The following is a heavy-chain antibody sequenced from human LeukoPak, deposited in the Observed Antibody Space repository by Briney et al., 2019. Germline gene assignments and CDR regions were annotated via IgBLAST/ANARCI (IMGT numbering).Heavy chain of an antibody. CDR2: INHSGST. D-gene: IGHD3-3*01. J-gene: IGHJ4*02. V-gene: IGHV4-34*01. Sequence: PSETLSVTCAVYGGSFSGYYWSWIRQPPGKGLKWIGEINHSGSTNYNPSLKSRVTISVDTSKNQFSLKLSSVTAADTAVYYCARGQAYYDFWSGHSSPGYWGQGTLVTVSS. CDR1: GGSFSGYY. CDR3: ARGQAYYDFWSGHSSPGY.